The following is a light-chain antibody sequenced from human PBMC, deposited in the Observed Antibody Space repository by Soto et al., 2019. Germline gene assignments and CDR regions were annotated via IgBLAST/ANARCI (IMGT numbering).Light chain of an antibody. J-gene: IGKJ4*01. V-gene: IGKV3-20*01. CDR1: QIVLRKD. CDR2: GAS. CDR3: QHYGNSLT. Sequence: EIVLTQSPSTLCLSPGERGTLHCRASQIVLRKDFAWSQQRFGQARRFFIYGASTTTFDVPDRFSGGGSGTNFTITISRLKPEDSAVYYCQHYGNSLTFGGGTKV.